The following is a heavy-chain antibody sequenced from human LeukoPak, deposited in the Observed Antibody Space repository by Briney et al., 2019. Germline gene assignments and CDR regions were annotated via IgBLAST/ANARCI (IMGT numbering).Heavy chain of an antibody. CDR2: IYYSGST. V-gene: IGHV4-59*01. CDR1: GGSISSYY. Sequence: SETLSLTCTVSGGSISSYYWSWIRQPPGKGMEWIGYIYYSGSTNYNPSLKSRVTISADTSKNQFSLKLSSVIAADTAVYYCARVPRSYYYYYYMDVWGKGTTVTVSS. J-gene: IGHJ6*03. CDR3: ARVPRSYYYYYYMDV.